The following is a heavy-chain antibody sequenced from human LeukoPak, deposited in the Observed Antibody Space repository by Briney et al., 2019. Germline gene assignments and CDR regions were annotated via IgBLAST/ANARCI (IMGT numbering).Heavy chain of an antibody. CDR2: ISYDGSNK. CDR3: ARDSASVGHNDAFDI. Sequence: PGGSLRLSCAASGFTFSSYAMHWVRQAPGKGLEWVAVISYDGSNKYYADSVKGRFTISRDNSKNTLYLQMHRLRAEDTAVYYCARDSASVGHNDAFDIWGQGAMVTVSS. D-gene: IGHD2-15*01. CDR1: GFTFSSYA. J-gene: IGHJ3*02. V-gene: IGHV3-30*04.